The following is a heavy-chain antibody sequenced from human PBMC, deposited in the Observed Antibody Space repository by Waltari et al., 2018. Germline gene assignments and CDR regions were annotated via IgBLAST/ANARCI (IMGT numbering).Heavy chain of an antibody. CDR3: AKDLVYNTPGIDV. J-gene: IGHJ6*02. D-gene: IGHD1-20*01. V-gene: IGHV3-9*01. CDR1: GFRFDDSA. CDR2: IGWNGDNI. Sequence: ELLVVESGGHSVRPGESLRLSCTAAGFRFDDSAINWVRQAPGKGLEWVSGIGWNGDNIDYADSVKGRFTISRDKAKNSVFLQMNGLKVEDTARYFCAKDLVYNTPGIDVWGRGTTVIVSS.